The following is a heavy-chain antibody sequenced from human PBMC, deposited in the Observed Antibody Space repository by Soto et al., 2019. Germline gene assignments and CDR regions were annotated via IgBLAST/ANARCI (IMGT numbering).Heavy chain of an antibody. CDR3: ARASTVTAPGYYYGMDV. D-gene: IGHD4-4*01. CDR2: IYYSGST. Sequence: KPSETLSLTCTVSGGSISSGGYYWSWIRQHPGKGLEWIGYIYYSGSTYYNPSLKSRVTISVDTSKNQFSLKLSSVTAADTAVYYCARASTVTAPGYYYGMDVWGQGTTVTVSS. J-gene: IGHJ6*02. V-gene: IGHV4-31*03. CDR1: GGSISSGGYY.